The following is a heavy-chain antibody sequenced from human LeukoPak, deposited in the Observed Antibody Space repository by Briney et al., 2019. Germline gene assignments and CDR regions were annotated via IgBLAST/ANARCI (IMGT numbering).Heavy chain of an antibody. CDR3: ARDWAVDSSGWDSPDY. CDR2: INPNSGGT. Sequence: ASVKVSCKASGYTFTGYYMHWVRQAPGQGLEWMGWINPNSGGTNYAQKFQGRVTMTRDTSISTAYMELSRLRSDDTAAYYCARDWAVDSSGWDSPDYWGQGTLVTVSS. CDR1: GYTFTGYY. J-gene: IGHJ4*02. V-gene: IGHV1-2*02. D-gene: IGHD6-19*01.